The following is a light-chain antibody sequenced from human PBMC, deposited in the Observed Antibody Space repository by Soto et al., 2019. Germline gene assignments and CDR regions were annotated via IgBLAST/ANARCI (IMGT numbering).Light chain of an antibody. J-gene: IGKJ2*01. CDR3: QQYNDWPPKHT. Sequence: EIVMTQSPATLSVSPGERATLSCRASQRVSFNLAWYQHKPGQAPRLLIYAASTMAAAVPARFSGSGSGTEFTLTISSLQPEDSAVYYFQQYNDWPPKHTCGQGTKLEIK. CDR1: QRVSFN. CDR2: AAS. V-gene: IGKV3-15*01.